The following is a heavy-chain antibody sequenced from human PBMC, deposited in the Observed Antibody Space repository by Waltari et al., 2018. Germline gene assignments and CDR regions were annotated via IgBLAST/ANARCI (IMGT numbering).Heavy chain of an antibody. CDR2: IDDDWSGT. V-gene: IGHV3-74*01. D-gene: IGHD5-18*01. CDR3: SRSPAGYSRSDY. CDR1: GFAVSRYW. Sequence: EVRLEESGGGLVQPGGSLRLSCAAAGFAVSRYWMHWVRQAPGKGLVWVSRIDDDWSGTTYADSVMGRFTISRDNAKNTVYLEMNSLRAEDTAVYYCSRSPAGYSRSDYWGQGTLVTVSS. J-gene: IGHJ4*02.